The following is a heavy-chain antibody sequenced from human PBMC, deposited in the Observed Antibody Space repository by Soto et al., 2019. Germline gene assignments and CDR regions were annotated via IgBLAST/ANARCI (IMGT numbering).Heavy chain of an antibody. V-gene: IGHV3-23*01. CDR3: AKARGYSYGPFDY. CDR1: GFTFSSYA. CDR2: ISGSGGST. Sequence: PGGSLRLSCAASGFTFSSYAMSWVRQAPGKGLEWVSAISGSGGSTYYADSVKGRFTISRDNSKNALYLQMNSLRAEDTAVYYCAKARGYSYGPFDYWGQGTLVTVSS. J-gene: IGHJ4*02. D-gene: IGHD5-18*01.